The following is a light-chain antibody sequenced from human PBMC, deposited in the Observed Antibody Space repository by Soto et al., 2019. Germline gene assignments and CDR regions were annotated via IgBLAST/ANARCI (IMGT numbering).Light chain of an antibody. CDR3: HQYESSLWT. Sequence: EIVLTQSPGTLSLSPGERATLSCRASQTVSASYLVWYQQKPGQAPRLLIYGASTRATGIPDRFSGSGSGTDFTLTISRLEPEDFAVYYCHQYESSLWTFGQGTKVEIK. V-gene: IGKV3-20*01. CDR2: GAS. J-gene: IGKJ1*01. CDR1: QTVSASY.